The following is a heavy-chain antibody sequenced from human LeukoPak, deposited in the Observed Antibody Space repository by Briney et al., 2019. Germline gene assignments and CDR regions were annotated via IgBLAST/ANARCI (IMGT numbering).Heavy chain of an antibody. Sequence: GGSLRFSCAASGFTFSSYDMNWVRQAPGKGLEWVSYIGGSRSGIYYADSVKGQFTISRDNARSSLYLQMNSLRAEDTAVYYCARSSFSNGMDVWGRGTTVTVSS. CDR2: IGGSRSGI. CDR3: ARSSFSNGMDV. D-gene: IGHD3-10*01. CDR1: GFTFSSYD. V-gene: IGHV3-48*03. J-gene: IGHJ6*04.